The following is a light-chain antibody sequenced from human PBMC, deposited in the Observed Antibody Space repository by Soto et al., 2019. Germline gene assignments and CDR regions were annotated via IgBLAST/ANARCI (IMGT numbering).Light chain of an antibody. Sequence: QSALTQSRSVSGSPGQSVTISCTGTSSDVGGYDYVSWCQQHPGKAPKLLIYDVTRRPSGVPDRFSGSKSGNTASLTISGLQAEDEADYYCCSYAGAYTWMFGGGTKLTVL. CDR3: CSYAGAYTWM. J-gene: IGLJ3*02. CDR2: DVT. CDR1: SSDVGGYDY. V-gene: IGLV2-11*01.